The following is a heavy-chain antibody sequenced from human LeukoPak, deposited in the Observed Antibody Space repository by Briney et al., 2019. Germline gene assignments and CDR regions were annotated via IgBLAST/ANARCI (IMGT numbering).Heavy chain of an antibody. CDR1: GFTFDDYA. Sequence: GSLRLSCAASGFTFDDYAMHWVRQAPGKGLEWVGRIKSKTDGGTTDYAAPVKGRFTISRDDSKNTLYLQMNSLKTEDTAVYYCTTAPLGFDPWGQGTLVTVSP. CDR3: TTAPLGFDP. CDR2: IKSKTDGGTT. V-gene: IGHV3-15*01. J-gene: IGHJ5*02.